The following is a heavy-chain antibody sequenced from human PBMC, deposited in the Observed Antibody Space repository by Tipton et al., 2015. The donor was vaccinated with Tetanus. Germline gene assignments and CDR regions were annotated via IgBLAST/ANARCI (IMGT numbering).Heavy chain of an antibody. Sequence: GSLRLSCAVSGFTFSNYKMNWVRQAPGRGLEWVSSISSTSRYIYYADSVKGRFTISRDNAKSSLFLQMDSLRADDTAVYYCVSGSALDYWGQGTLITVSS. CDR2: ISSTSRYI. V-gene: IGHV3-21*01. CDR3: VSGSALDY. J-gene: IGHJ4*02. D-gene: IGHD6-25*01. CDR1: GFTFSNYK.